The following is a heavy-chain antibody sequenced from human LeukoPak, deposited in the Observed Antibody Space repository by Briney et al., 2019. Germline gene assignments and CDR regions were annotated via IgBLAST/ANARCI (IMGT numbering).Heavy chain of an antibody. CDR2: IDPSDFYT. V-gene: IGHV5-10-1*01. J-gene: IGHJ3*02. D-gene: IGHD2-2*02. CDR1: GYSFSTYR. CDR3: ARPYTAPDAFDI. Sequence: GESLRISCKGSGYSFSTYRISWVRQMPGKGLEWMGKIDPSDFYTDYSPSFQGHVTISADTSISTAFLQWSSLKTSDTAIYYCARPYTAPDAFDIWGQGTMVTVSS.